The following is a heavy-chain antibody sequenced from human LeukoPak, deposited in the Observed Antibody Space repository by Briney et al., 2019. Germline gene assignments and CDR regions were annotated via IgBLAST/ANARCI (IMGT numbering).Heavy chain of an antibody. Sequence: SETLSLTCTVSGGSISSYYWSWIRQPPGKGLEWIGYIYYSGSTNYNPSLKSRVTISVDTSKNQFSLKLSSVTAADTAVYYCARVQGQLWPPYFDYWGQGTLVTVSS. J-gene: IGHJ4*02. CDR2: IYYSGST. CDR1: GGSISSYY. D-gene: IGHD5-18*01. CDR3: ARVQGQLWPPYFDY. V-gene: IGHV4-59*01.